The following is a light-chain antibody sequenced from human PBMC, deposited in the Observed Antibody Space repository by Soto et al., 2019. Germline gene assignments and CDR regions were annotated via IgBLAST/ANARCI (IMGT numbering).Light chain of an antibody. CDR2: GAS. Sequence: EIVMTQSPATLSVSPGERATLYCKASQRISSNLAWYQQKPGQPPRLLIYGASTRASGIPDRFSGSGSGTEFTLTISGLQSEDFALYYCQQYNIWPPYTFGQGTKLEIK. CDR1: QRISSN. J-gene: IGKJ2*01. CDR3: QQYNIWPPYT. V-gene: IGKV3-15*01.